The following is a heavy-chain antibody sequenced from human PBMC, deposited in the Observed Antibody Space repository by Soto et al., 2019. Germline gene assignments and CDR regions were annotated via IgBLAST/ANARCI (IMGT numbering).Heavy chain of an antibody. CDR1: GFTFSGYG. CDR2: ISNDASTK. V-gene: IGHV3-30*18. J-gene: IGHJ4*02. D-gene: IGHD6-19*01. Sequence: QVQLVESGGGVVQPGRSLRLSCAASGFTFSGYGMHWVRQAPGKGLDWVAAISNDASTKHYADSVKGRFTISRDNSKNTLDLQMNSLRAEDTAVYYCAKDRVSEHSSGWPQGHWGQGTRVTV. CDR3: AKDRVSEHSSGWPQGH.